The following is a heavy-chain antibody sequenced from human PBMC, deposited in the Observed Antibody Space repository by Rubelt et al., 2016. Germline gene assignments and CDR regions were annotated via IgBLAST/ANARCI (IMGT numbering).Heavy chain of an antibody. CDR1: GGSFSGYY. Sequence: QVQLQQWGAGLLKPSETLSLTCAVYGGSFSGYYWHWIRQPPGKGLEWIGELNQSGDTNYNPSLTSRVIISVDTSKSQFSLNFSSVTAADTAVYYCARKLVVSPIRIWGQGTMVTVSS. D-gene: IGHD2-15*01. J-gene: IGHJ3*02. CDR2: LNQSGDT. CDR3: ARKLVVSPIRI. V-gene: IGHV4-34*01.